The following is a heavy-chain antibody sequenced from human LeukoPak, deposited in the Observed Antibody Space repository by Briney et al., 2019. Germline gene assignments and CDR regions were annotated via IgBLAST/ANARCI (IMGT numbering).Heavy chain of an antibody. J-gene: IGHJ4*02. Sequence: SETLSLTCTVSSGPTSSSNYYWGWIRQPPGKGLEWIGSLYYSGFTSYNPSLKGRVTISVVTSKNQFSLKLSSVTAADTAMYYCAKSGGYGLIDYWGQGTLVTVSS. CDR2: LYYSGFT. D-gene: IGHD1-26*01. CDR1: SGPTSSSNYY. CDR3: AKSGGYGLIDY. V-gene: IGHV4-39*01.